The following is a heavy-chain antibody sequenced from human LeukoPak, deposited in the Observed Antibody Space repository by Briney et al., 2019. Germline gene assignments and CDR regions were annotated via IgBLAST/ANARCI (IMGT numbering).Heavy chain of an antibody. V-gene: IGHV1-2*02. J-gene: IGHJ4*02. Sequence: ASVKVSCKASGYTFTGYFMHWVRQAPGQGLELMGWINPDSGYTNYAQKFQGRVTMTRDTSISTTYMELSRLRSDDTAVYYCARRSGSYYYFDYWGQGTLVTVSS. CDR2: INPDSGYT. CDR3: ARRSGSYYYFDY. CDR1: GYTFTGYF. D-gene: IGHD1-26*01.